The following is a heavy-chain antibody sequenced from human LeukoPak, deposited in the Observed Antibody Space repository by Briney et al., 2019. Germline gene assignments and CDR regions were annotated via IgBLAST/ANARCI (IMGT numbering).Heavy chain of an antibody. CDR1: GFTFSSNG. Sequence: GGSLRLSCAASGFTFSSNGMHWVRQAPGKGLEWVAVISYDGSNKYYADSVKGRFTISRDNSWNTLFLQMNSLRAEDTAVYYCARERGRGRDSPWFDYWGQGTLVTVSS. CDR2: ISYDGSNK. V-gene: IGHV3-30*03. D-gene: IGHD1-26*01. J-gene: IGHJ4*02. CDR3: ARERGRGRDSPWFDY.